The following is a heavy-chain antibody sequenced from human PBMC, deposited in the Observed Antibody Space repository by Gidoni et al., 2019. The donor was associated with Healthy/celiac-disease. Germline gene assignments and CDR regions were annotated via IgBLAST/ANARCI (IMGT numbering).Heavy chain of an antibody. V-gene: IGHV3-74*01. J-gene: IGHJ1*01. CDR2: INSDGSST. CDR3: ARGPRRGWLPSAEYFQH. Sequence: VWVSRINSDGSSTSYADSVKGRFTISRDNAKNTLYLQMNSLRAEDTAVYYCARGPRRGWLPSAEYFQHWGQGTLVTVSS. D-gene: IGHD5-12*01.